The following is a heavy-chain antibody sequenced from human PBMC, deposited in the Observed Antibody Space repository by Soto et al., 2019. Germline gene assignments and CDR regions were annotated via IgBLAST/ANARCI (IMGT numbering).Heavy chain of an antibody. CDR1: DLNFRYYW. CDR2: IKHDGSEK. D-gene: IGHD3-22*01. V-gene: IGHV3-7*03. Sequence: GGSLSVACAASDLNFRYYWMTWVRQAPGKGLEWVANIKHDGSEKYYVDSVKGRFTISRDNAKKSLYLQMNSLRAEDTAVYYCARDLYSYDSSVYYYDEFWGQGTLVTVSS. CDR3: ARDLYSYDSSVYYYDEF. J-gene: IGHJ4*02.